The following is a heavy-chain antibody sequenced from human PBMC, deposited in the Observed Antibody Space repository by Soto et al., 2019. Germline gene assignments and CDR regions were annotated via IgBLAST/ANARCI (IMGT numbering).Heavy chain of an antibody. CDR3: TTWFGERGGY. V-gene: IGHV3-73*01. CDR1: GFTFSGST. J-gene: IGHJ4*02. CDR2: SRSKANSYAT. Sequence: EVQLVESGGGLVQPGGSLKLSCAASGFTFSGSTMHWVRQASGKGLEWVGRSRSKANSYATAYAASVIGRFTISRDDSKNTAYLQMNSLKTEDTAGYYCTTWFGERGGYWGQGTLVTVSS. D-gene: IGHD3-10*01.